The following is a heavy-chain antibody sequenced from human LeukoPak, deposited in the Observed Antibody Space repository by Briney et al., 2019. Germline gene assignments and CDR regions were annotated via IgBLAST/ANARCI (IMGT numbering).Heavy chain of an antibody. J-gene: IGHJ6*02. CDR2: MNNGPGAT. CDR1: GFSFSTSP. CDR3: AKTHYDLLDV. D-gene: IGHD5-12*01. Sequence: GGSLRLSCAASGFSFSTSPMSWVRQPPGKGLEWVSAMNNGPGATFYRDSVRGRFTISRDDSKSTLYLQMNSLRAEDTGAYYCAKTHYDLLDVWGQGTTVTVSS. V-gene: IGHV3-23*01.